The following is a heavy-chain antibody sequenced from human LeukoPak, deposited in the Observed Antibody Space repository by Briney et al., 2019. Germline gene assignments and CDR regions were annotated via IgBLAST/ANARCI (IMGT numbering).Heavy chain of an antibody. CDR2: ISSSGSTI. CDR1: GFTFSSYE. D-gene: IGHD2-15*01. Sequence: GGSLRLSCAASGFTFSSYEMNWVRQAPGKGLEWVSYISSSGSTIYYADSVEGRFTISRDNAKNSLYLQMNSLRAEDTAVYYCAKEYCSGGSCYSWAFDIWGQGTMVTVSS. CDR3: AKEYCSGGSCYSWAFDI. V-gene: IGHV3-48*03. J-gene: IGHJ3*02.